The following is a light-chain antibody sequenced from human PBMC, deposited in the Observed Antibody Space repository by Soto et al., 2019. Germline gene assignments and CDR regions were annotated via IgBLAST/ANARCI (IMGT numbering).Light chain of an antibody. Sequence: DIQMTQFPSTLSAPERDRVTITCRASQNIERWLAWYQQKPGKAPKLLLYDVSSLESGVPSRFSGSGSGTEFILTINCLQPDDFATYFCHQYERYSTFGHGSKVDIK. CDR3: HQYERYST. V-gene: IGKV1-5*01. CDR2: DVS. CDR1: QNIERW. J-gene: IGKJ1*01.